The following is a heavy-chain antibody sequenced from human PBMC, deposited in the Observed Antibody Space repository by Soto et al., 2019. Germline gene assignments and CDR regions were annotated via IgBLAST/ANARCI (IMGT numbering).Heavy chain of an antibody. V-gene: IGHV4-39*01. D-gene: IGHD1-1*01. CDR3: AREDRTNGYNYDY. CDR2: IYYIGNT. CDR1: VGSISSSNYY. Sequence: PSGTLCVTCFLYVGSISSSNYYWAGIRQPPGKGLEWIGSIYYIGNTYYNPSLKSRVTMSVDTSKNQFSLKVTSVTAADTAIYYCAREDRTNGYNYDYWGQGTMVTVSS. J-gene: IGHJ4*02.